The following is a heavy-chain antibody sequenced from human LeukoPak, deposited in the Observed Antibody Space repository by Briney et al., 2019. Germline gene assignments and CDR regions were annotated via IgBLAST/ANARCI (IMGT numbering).Heavy chain of an antibody. Sequence: PSETLSLTCTVSGASTSRYYWSWIRQPPGKGLDYIAYIFYTGSTNYNPPLKSRLTTSVDTSKNQFSLKLSSVTAADTAVYYCAGGSGNSGRFDYWGQGALVTVSS. CDR2: IFYTGST. CDR3: AGGSGNSGRFDY. J-gene: IGHJ4*02. D-gene: IGHD4-23*01. CDR1: GASTSRYY. V-gene: IGHV4-59*12.